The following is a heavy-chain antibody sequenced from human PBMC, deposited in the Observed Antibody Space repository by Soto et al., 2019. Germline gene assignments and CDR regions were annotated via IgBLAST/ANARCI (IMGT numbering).Heavy chain of an antibody. V-gene: IGHV3-23*01. D-gene: IGHD3-22*01. CDR3: AKDLDYDSSSYYSPFDF. J-gene: IGHJ4*02. CDR2: ISGSGGST. CDR1: GFTFSSYA. Sequence: GGSLRLSCAASGFTFSSYAMSWVRQAPGKGLEWVSAISGSGGSTYYADSVKGRFTISRDNSKNTLYLQMNSLRAEDTAVYYCAKDLDYDSSSYYSPFDFWGRGTLVTVSS.